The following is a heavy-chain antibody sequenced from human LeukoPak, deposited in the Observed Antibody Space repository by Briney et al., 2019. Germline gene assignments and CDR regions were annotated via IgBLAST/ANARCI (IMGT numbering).Heavy chain of an antibody. Sequence: SETLSLTCTVSGGSISSGDYYWSWIRQPPGKGLEWIGYIYYSGSTYCNPSLKSRVTISVDTSKNQFSLKLSSVTAADTAVYYCAGDCSGGSCRPFDYWGQGTLVTVSS. CDR1: GGSISSGDYY. V-gene: IGHV4-30-4*01. CDR3: AGDCSGGSCRPFDY. J-gene: IGHJ4*02. CDR2: IYYSGST. D-gene: IGHD2-15*01.